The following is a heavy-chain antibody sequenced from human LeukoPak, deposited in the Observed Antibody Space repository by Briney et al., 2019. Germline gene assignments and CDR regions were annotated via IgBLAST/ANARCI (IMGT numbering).Heavy chain of an antibody. Sequence: GESLKISCKGSGYSFTSYWISWVRQMPGKGLEWMGRIDPSDSYTNYSPSFRGHVTISADKSISTAYLQWSSLKASDTAMYYCARHFGYYYDSSGYLSPDYWGQGTLVTVSS. CDR2: IDPSDSYT. J-gene: IGHJ4*02. CDR3: ARHFGYYYDSSGYLSPDY. V-gene: IGHV5-10-1*01. CDR1: GYSFTSYW. D-gene: IGHD3-22*01.